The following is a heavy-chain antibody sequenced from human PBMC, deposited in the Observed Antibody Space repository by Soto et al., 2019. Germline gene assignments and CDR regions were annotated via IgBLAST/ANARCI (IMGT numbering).Heavy chain of an antibody. J-gene: IGHJ5*02. CDR2: IYYSGNT. D-gene: IGHD3-16*01. Sequence: SETLSLTCTVSGGSVSSGSYYWGWIRQPPGKGLEWIGSIYYSGNTYYNPSLKSRVTISVDTSKNQFSLKLSSVTAADTAVYYCARDLPYDHWFDPWGQGTLVTVSS. CDR3: ARDLPYDHWFDP. V-gene: IGHV4-39*07. CDR1: GGSVSSGSYY.